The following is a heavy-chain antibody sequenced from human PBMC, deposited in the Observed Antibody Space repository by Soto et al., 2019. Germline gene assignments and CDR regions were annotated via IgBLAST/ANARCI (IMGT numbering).Heavy chain of an antibody. D-gene: IGHD2-15*01. V-gene: IGHV3-66*01. CDR3: AKDDILCSGGSCYGVPMEV. J-gene: IGHJ6*03. CDR1: GFTVSSKY. Sequence: EVQLVESGGGLVQPGGSLRLSCAASGFTVSSKYMSWVRQAPGKGLEWVSLIQSGGTTYYADSVKGRFTISRDSSKHILHLQMDILRAEDTAVYYCAKDDILCSGGSCYGVPMEVWGKGTRVTVSS. CDR2: IQSGGTT.